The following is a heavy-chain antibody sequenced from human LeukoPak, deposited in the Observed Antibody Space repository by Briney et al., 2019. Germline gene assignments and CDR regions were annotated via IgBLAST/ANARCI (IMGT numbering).Heavy chain of an antibody. J-gene: IGHJ4*02. D-gene: IGHD2-21*02. CDR1: GFTFSSYW. V-gene: IGHV3-74*01. CDR2: IKTDGSIT. CDR3: ARDGDAPMTDLDY. Sequence: PGGSLRLSCAASGFTFSSYWMCWVRQDPGKGLAWVSCIKTDGSITAYAGSVKGRFTISRDNAKNTLYLQMNSLRADDTAVYYCARDGDAPMTDLDYWGQGTLVTVSS.